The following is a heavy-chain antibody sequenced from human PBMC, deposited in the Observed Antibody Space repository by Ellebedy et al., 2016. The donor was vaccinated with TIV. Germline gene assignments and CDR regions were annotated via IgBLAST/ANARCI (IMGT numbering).Heavy chain of an antibody. D-gene: IGHD1-14*01. J-gene: IGHJ4*02. CDR3: ARDGGSFDY. CDR1: GYTFTNYY. Sequence: AASVKVSCKASGYTFTNYYIHWVRQAPGQGLEWVGMVHPSDGRTGYAQKFQGRVTMTRDTSTSTVYMDLSSLTSEDTAMYFCARDGGSFDYWGQGTLVTVSS. V-gene: IGHV1-46*01. CDR2: VHPSDGRT.